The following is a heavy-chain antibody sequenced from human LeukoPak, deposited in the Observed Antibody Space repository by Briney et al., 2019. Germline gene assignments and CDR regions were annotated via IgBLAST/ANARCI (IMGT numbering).Heavy chain of an antibody. J-gene: IGHJ4*02. CDR1: GFTFSNYI. V-gene: IGHV3-21*01. CDR2: ISSSGSYI. Sequence: GGSLRLSCAASGFTFSNYIINWVRQPPGKGLEWVASISSSGSYINYADSVKGRFTISRDNAKNSLYLQLNSLRAEDTAIYYCARGGAMVRGVSPLDYWGQGSLVTVSS. D-gene: IGHD3-10*01. CDR3: ARGGAMVRGVSPLDY.